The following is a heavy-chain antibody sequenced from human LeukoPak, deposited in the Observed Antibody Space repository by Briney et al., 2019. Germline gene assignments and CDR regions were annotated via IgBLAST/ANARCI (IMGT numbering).Heavy chain of an antibody. J-gene: IGHJ4*02. CDR1: GGSFSSYY. V-gene: IGHV4-39*07. CDR3: AREMARDSDY. CDR2: IYYSGST. Sequence: SETLSLTCAVYGGSFSSYYWGWIRQPPGKGLEWIGSIYYSGSTYYNPSLKSRVAISVDTSKNQFSLKLSSVTAADTAVYYCAREMARDSDYWGQGTLVTVSS. D-gene: IGHD5-24*01.